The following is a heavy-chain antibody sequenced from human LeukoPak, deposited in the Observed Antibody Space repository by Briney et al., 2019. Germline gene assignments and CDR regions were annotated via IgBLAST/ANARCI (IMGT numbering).Heavy chain of an antibody. CDR1: GYSISSGYY. CDR3: AREHIVVVTASRHRAFDI. J-gene: IGHJ3*02. CDR2: IYHSGST. D-gene: IGHD2-21*02. Sequence: SETLSLTCTVSGYSISSGYYWGWIRQPPGKGLEWIGSIYHSGSTNYNPSLKSRVTISVDTSKNQFSLKLSSVTAADTAVYYCAREHIVVVTASRHRAFDIWGRGTMVTVSS. V-gene: IGHV4-38-2*02.